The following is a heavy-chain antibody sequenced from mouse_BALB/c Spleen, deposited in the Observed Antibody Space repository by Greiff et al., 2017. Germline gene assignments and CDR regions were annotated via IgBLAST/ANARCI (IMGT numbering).Heavy chain of an antibody. CDR3: TREGRSFFDY. Sequence: EVQVVESGGGLVKPGGSLKLSCAASGFTFSSYTMSWVRQTPEKRLEWVATISSGGSYTYYPDSVKGRFTISRDNAKNTLYLQMSSLKSEDTAMYYCTREGRSFFDYWGQGTTLTVSS. CDR1: GFTFSSYT. J-gene: IGHJ2*01. CDR2: ISSGGSYT. V-gene: IGHV5-6-4*01.